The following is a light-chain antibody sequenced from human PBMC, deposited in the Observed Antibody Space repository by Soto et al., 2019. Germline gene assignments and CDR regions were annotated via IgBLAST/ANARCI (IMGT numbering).Light chain of an antibody. CDR3: QSYDSSLSRYV. Sequence: QSVLPQPPSVSGAPGQRDTISCTGSSSNIGAGYDVHWYQQVPGTAPKLLIYANSNRPSGVPDRFSGSKSGTSASLAITGLQAEDEADYYCQSYDSSLSRYVFGTGTKLTVL. CDR1: SSNIGAGYD. V-gene: IGLV1-40*01. CDR2: ANS. J-gene: IGLJ1*01.